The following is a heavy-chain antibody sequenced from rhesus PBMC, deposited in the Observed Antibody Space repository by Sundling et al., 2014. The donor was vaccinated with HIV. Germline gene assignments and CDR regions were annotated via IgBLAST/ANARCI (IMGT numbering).Heavy chain of an antibody. V-gene: IGHV4S9*01. Sequence: QVQLQESGPGLVKPSETLSLTCAVSGGSLSSDNWWNWIRQPPGRGLEWIGSIYDDSATTYYNPSLKNRVTISIDTSKNQFSLKLTSVTAADTAVYYCAREEWQLYVDYWGQGVLVTVSS. CDR2: IYDDSATT. CDR3: AREEWQLYVDY. D-gene: IGHD1-44*02. J-gene: IGHJ4*01. CDR1: GGSLSSDNW.